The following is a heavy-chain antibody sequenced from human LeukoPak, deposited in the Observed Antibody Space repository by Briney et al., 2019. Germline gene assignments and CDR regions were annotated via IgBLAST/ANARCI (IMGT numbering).Heavy chain of an antibody. Sequence: VASVKVFCKASGGTFSSYAISWVRQAPGQGLEWMGRIIPVLGIANYAQKFQGRVTITADKSTSTAYMELSSLRSEDAAVYHCARGRVPGEEGYWGQGTLVTVSS. CDR3: ARGRVPGEEGY. V-gene: IGHV1-69*04. CDR1: GGTFSSYA. D-gene: IGHD1-1*01. CDR2: IIPVLGIA. J-gene: IGHJ4*02.